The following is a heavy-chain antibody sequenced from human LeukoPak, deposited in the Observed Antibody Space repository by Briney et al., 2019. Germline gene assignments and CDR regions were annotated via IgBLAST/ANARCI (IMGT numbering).Heavy chain of an antibody. CDR3: AKDLVSYYDSSGYYLFDY. V-gene: IGHV3-23*01. CDR2: ISGSGGST. Sequence: GGSLRLSCAASGFTFSSHAMSWGRQAPGKGLEWVSAISGSGGSTYYADSVKGRFTISRDNSKNTLYLQMNSLRAEDTAVYYCAKDLVSYYDSSGYYLFDYWGQGTLVTVSS. CDR1: GFTFSSHA. D-gene: IGHD3-22*01. J-gene: IGHJ4*02.